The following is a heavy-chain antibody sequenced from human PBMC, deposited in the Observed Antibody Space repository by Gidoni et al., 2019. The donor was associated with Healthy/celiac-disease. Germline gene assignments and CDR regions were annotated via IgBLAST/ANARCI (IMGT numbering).Heavy chain of an antibody. D-gene: IGHD3-22*01. Sequence: EVQLVESGGGLVQPGGSLRLSCAASGFTFSSYAMSWVRQAPGKGLEWVSAIIGSGGSTYDADYVKGRFTISRDNSKNTLYLQMNRLRAEDTAVYYCAKRGCYDSSGYSAFDIWGQGTMVTVSS. CDR3: AKRGCYDSSGYSAFDI. J-gene: IGHJ3*02. CDR1: GFTFSSYA. V-gene: IGHV3-23*04. CDR2: IIGSGGST.